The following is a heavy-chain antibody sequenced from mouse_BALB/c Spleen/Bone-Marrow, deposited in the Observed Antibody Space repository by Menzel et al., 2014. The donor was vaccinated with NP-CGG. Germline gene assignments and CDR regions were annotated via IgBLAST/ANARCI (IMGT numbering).Heavy chain of an antibody. D-gene: IGHD1-2*01. CDR1: GFDFSRYW. CDR3: ARLGYYGSFAY. J-gene: IGHJ3*01. CDR2: INPDSNTI. Sequence: EVNVVESGGGLVQPGGSLKLYCAASGFDFSRYWMSWVRQAPGKGLEWIGEINPDSNTINYTPSLKDKFIISRDNAKNTLYLQMSKVRSEDTALYYCARLGYYGSFAYWGQGTLVTVSA. V-gene: IGHV4-1*02.